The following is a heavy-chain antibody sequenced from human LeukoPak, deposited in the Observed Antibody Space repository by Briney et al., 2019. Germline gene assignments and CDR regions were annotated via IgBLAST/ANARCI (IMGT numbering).Heavy chain of an antibody. J-gene: IGHJ4*02. Sequence: SETLSLTCTVSGGSISSSSYYWGWIRQPPGKGLEWIGSIYYSGSTYYNPSLKSRVTISVDTSKNQFSLKLSSVTAADTAVYYCARGEGSSSGMDYWGQGTLVTVSS. CDR1: GGSISSSSYY. V-gene: IGHV4-39*07. D-gene: IGHD6-6*01. CDR3: ARGEGSSSGMDY. CDR2: IYYSGST.